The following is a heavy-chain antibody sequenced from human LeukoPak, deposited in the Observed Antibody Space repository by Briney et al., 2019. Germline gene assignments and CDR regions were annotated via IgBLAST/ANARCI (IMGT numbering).Heavy chain of an antibody. J-gene: IGHJ5*02. V-gene: IGHV4-61*08. D-gene: IGHD3-3*02. CDR3: ARVRSISLFDP. CDR2: IYYSGST. CDR1: GGSISSGDYY. Sequence: SQTLSLTCTVSGGSISSGDYYWSWIRQPPGKGLEWIAYIYYSGSTNYNPSLKSRVTISVDTSKNQFSLKLSSVTAADTAVYYCARVRSISLFDPWGQGTLVTVSS.